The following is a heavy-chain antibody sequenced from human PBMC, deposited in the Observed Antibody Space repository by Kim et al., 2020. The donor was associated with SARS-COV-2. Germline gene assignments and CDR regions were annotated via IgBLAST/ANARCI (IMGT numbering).Heavy chain of an antibody. CDR2: IYTSGST. CDR3: AREGNRITVFGVAMGYFDY. V-gene: IGHV4-4*07. CDR1: GGSISSYY. Sequence: SETLSLTCTVSGGSISSYYWSWIRQPAGKGLEWIGRIYTSGSTNYNPSLKSRVTMSVDTSKNQFSLKLSSVTAADTAVYYCAREGNRITVFGVAMGYFDYWGQGTLVTVSS. J-gene: IGHJ4*02. D-gene: IGHD3-3*01.